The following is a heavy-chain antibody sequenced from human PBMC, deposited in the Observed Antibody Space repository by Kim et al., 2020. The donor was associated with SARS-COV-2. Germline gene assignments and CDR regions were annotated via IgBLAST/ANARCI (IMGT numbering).Heavy chain of an antibody. CDR2: LYYSGST. J-gene: IGHJ3*02. D-gene: IGHD1-26*01. CDR1: GGSISSSSYY. CDR3: AWEDHAFDI. Sequence: SETLSLTCTVPGGSISSSSYYWGWIRQRPGKGLVWIGSLYYSGSTYYNPSLKRRVTISVDTSKNQFSLMLSSVTAAATAVYYCAWEDHAFDISGQSATVT. V-gene: IGHV4-39*01.